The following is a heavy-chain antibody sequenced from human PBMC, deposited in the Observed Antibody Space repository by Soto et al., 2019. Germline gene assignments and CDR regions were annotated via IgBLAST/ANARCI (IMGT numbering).Heavy chain of an antibody. Sequence: HVQLVESGGGVVQPGRSLRLSCAASGFTFSSYGVHWVRQAPGKGLEWVAVIWYDGSNKYYADSVKGRFTISRDNSKNTLDLQMNSLRAEDTAVYYCARDGYCSGGSCYSVPVFDYWGQGTLVTVSS. V-gene: IGHV3-33*01. CDR1: GFTFSSYG. D-gene: IGHD2-15*01. J-gene: IGHJ4*02. CDR3: ARDGYCSGGSCYSVPVFDY. CDR2: IWYDGSNK.